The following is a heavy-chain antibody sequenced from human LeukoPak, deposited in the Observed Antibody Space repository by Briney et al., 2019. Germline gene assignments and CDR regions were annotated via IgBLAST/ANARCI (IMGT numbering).Heavy chain of an antibody. CDR3: AKAPELYSSSDY. CDR1: GFTFSSYS. D-gene: IGHD6-6*01. J-gene: IGHJ4*02. CDR2: IRYDGSNK. Sequence: GGSLRLSRAASGFTFSSYSMNWVRQAPGKGLEWVAFIRYDGSNKYYADSVKGRFTISRDNSKNTLYLQMNSLRAEDTAVYYCAKAPELYSSSDYWGQGTLVTVSS. V-gene: IGHV3-30*02.